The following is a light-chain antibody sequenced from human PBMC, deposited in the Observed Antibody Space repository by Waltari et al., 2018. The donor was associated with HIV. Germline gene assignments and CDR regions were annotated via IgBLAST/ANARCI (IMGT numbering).Light chain of an antibody. CDR2: KNN. V-gene: IGLV10-54*04. Sequence: QPGLTQPPSVSKGLRQTATLTRTRDSTNVGNPGATCLQQHQGHPPKLLFYKNNNRPSGISERFSASKSGNTASLTITGLQPEDEADYFCSAWDRSLSAVIFGGGTTLIVL. J-gene: IGLJ2*01. CDR1: STNVGNPG. CDR3: SAWDRSLSAVI.